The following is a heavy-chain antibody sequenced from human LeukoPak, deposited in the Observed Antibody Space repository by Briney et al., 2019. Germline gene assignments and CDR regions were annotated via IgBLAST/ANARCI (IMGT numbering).Heavy chain of an antibody. D-gene: IGHD5-24*01. Sequence: PGGSLRLSCAASGFTFSSYGMHWVRQAPGKGLEWVAVISYDGSNEYYVDSVKGRFTISRDNSKNILYLQMNSLTAADTAVYYCARDSLKNGYNYDYFDYWGQGTLVTVSS. CDR1: GFTFSSYG. J-gene: IGHJ4*02. CDR2: ISYDGSNE. CDR3: ARDSLKNGYNYDYFDY. V-gene: IGHV3-30*03.